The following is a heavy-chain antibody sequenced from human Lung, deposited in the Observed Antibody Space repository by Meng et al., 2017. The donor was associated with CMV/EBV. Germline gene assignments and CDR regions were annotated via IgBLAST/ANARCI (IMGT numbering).Heavy chain of an antibody. CDR2: IDGDGSST. CDR1: GFTFGGYW. D-gene: IGHD3-16*01. V-gene: IGHV3-74*01. J-gene: IGHJ4*01. CDR3: ARDLGGLGRDFDY. Sequence: GEXXKISCAASGFTFGGYWMHWVRQAPGKRPVWVSHIDGDGSSTSYADSVKGRFTISRDNAKNTLSLQMNSLGAEDTAIYYCARDLGGLGRDFDYWGHRTQVTVSS.